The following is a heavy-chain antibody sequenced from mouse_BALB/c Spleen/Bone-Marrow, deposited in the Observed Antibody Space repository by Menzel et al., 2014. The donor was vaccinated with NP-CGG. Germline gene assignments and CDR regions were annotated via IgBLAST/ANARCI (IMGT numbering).Heavy chain of an antibody. J-gene: IGHJ3*01. CDR1: GYTFTSYW. Sequence: QVQLKESGPELAKPGASVKMSCRASGYTFTSYWMNWVKQRPVQGLEWIGYINPTSSYTEYNQKFKGKATLTTDKSSSTAYMQLSSLTSEDSAVYYCTTGGNDWFAYWGQGTLVTVSA. CDR2: INPTSSYT. D-gene: IGHD2-1*01. CDR3: TTGGNDWFAY. V-gene: IGHV1-7*01.